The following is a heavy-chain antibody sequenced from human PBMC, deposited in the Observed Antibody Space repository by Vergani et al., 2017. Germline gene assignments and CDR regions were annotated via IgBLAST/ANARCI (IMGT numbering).Heavy chain of an antibody. CDR1: GFTSAGYA. J-gene: IGHJ5*02. CDR2: ISWNRNSI. Sequence: EVQLEESGGGLVLPGRSLRLSCVASGFTSAGYAMHWVRHAPGKGLEWVSGISWNRNSIGYADSVKGRFTISRDNAKNSLYLQMNSLRAEVTALYYCAKDLGTSSGGGWFDPWGQGTLVTVSS. V-gene: IGHV3-9*02. D-gene: IGHD6-6*01. CDR3: AKDLGTSSGGGWFDP.